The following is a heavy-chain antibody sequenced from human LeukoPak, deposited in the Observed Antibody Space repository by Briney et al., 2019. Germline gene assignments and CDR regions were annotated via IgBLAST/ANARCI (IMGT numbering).Heavy chain of an antibody. CDR3: ARGGSYYDILTRYHNWFDP. Sequence: SETLSLTCTVSGGSISSYYWSWIRQPPGKGLEWIGYIYYSGSTNYNPSLKSRVTISVDTSKNQFSLKLSPVTAADTAVYYCARGGSYYDILTRYHNWFDPWGQGTLVTVSS. CDR1: GGSISSYY. V-gene: IGHV4-59*01. CDR2: IYYSGST. D-gene: IGHD3-9*01. J-gene: IGHJ5*02.